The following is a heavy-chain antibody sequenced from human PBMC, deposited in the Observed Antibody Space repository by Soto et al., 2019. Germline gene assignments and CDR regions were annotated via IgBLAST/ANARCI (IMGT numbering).Heavy chain of an antibody. CDR3: AKDGADSSGYYYLDY. D-gene: IGHD3-22*01. V-gene: IGHV3-23*01. J-gene: IGHJ4*02. Sequence: PGGSLRLSCAASGFTFSSYAMSWVRQAPGKGLEWVSAISGSGGSTYYADSVKGRFTISRDNSKNTLYLQMNSLRAEDTAVYYCAKDGADSSGYYYLDYWGQGTLVTVSS. CDR1: GFTFSSYA. CDR2: ISGSGGST.